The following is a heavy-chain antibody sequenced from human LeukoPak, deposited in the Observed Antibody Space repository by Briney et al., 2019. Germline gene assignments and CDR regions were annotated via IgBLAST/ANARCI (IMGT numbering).Heavy chain of an antibody. J-gene: IGHJ4*02. CDR2: ISYDGSNK. CDR1: GFTFSSYG. CDR3: AKRQFGSGYPN. D-gene: IGHD3-3*01. Sequence: GRSLRLSCAASGFTFSSYGMHWVRQAPGKGLEWVAVISYDGSNKYYADSVKGRFTISRDNSKNTLYLQMNSLRAEDTAVYYCAKRQFGSGYPNWGQGTLVTVSS. V-gene: IGHV3-30*18.